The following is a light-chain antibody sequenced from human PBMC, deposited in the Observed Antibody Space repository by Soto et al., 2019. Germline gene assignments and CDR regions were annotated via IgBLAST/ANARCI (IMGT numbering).Light chain of an antibody. Sequence: DIQMTQSPSTLSASVGDIFTITCRASQSLTSWLAWYQQKQGKAPKLLIYKASSLQSGVPSRFSGSGSGKEFTLTISSLQPDDFATYYCQQYSSYPLTFGGGTKVEIK. J-gene: IGKJ4*01. CDR2: KAS. CDR3: QQYSSYPLT. CDR1: QSLTSW. V-gene: IGKV1-5*03.